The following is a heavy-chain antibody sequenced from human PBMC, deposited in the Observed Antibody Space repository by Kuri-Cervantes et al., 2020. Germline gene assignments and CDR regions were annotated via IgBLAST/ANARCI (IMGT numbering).Heavy chain of an antibody. CDR3: ARRYCSGGSCYWDFDY. J-gene: IGHJ4*02. Sequence: LSLTCAASGFTFSSYGMHWVRQAPGKGLEWVAVIWYDGSNKYYADSVKGRFTISRDNSKNTLYLQMNSLRVEDTAVYYCARRYCSGGSCYWDFDYWGQGTLVTVSS. CDR1: GFTFSSYG. D-gene: IGHD2-15*01. V-gene: IGHV3-33*08. CDR2: IWYDGSNK.